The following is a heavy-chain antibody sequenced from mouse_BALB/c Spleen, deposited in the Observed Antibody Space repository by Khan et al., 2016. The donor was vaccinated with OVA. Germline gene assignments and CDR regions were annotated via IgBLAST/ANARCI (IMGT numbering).Heavy chain of an antibody. CDR2: ISYSGST. CDR3: ARTARIKY. Sequence: EVKLLESGPGLVKPSQSLSLTCTVTGYSITSGYGWNWIRQFPGNKLEWMGYISYSGSTNYNPSLKSRISITRDTSKNQFLLQLNSVTTEDTATYYCARTARIKYWGQGTTLTVSS. D-gene: IGHD1-2*01. J-gene: IGHJ2*01. V-gene: IGHV3-2*02. CDR1: GYSITSGYG.